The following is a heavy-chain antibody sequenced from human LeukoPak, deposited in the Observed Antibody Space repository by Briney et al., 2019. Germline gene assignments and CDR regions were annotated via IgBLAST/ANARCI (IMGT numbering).Heavy chain of an antibody. CDR1: GGSFSGYY. Sequence: SETLSLTCAVYGGSFSGYYWSWIRQPPGKGLEWIGEINHSGSTNYNPSLKSRVTISVDTSKNQFSLKLSAVTAADTAVYYCARGWVRRPYYYYYGMDVWGQGTTVTVSS. CDR2: INHSGST. D-gene: IGHD1-1*01. CDR3: ARGWVRRPYYYYYGMDV. J-gene: IGHJ6*02. V-gene: IGHV4-34*01.